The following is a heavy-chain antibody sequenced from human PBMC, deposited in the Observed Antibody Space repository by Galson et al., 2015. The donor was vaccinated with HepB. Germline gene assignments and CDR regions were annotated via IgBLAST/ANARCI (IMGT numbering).Heavy chain of an antibody. CDR1: GYTFTSYG. V-gene: IGHV1-18*01. D-gene: IGHD3-22*01. CDR2: ISAYNGNT. J-gene: IGHJ4*02. CDR3: ARTQGAYYYDSSGYYGFFDY. Sequence: SVKVSCKASGYTFTSYGISWVRQAPGQGLEWMGWISAYNGNTNYAQKLQGRVTMTTDTSTSTAYMELRSLRSDDTAVYYCARTQGAYYYDSSGYYGFFDYWGQGTLVTVSS.